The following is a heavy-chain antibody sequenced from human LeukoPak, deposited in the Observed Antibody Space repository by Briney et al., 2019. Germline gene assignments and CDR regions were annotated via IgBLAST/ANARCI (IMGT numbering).Heavy chain of an antibody. Sequence: SETLSLTCTVSGGSISSYYWNWIRQPPGKGLEWIGNIYNSGSTDYNPSLKGRVTISVNLSKKQISLKLTSVTAADTALYYCARDKGPYWYFDLWGRGTLVTVSS. CDR3: ARDKGPYWYFDL. CDR1: GGSISSYY. V-gene: IGHV4-59*01. J-gene: IGHJ2*01. CDR2: IYNSGST.